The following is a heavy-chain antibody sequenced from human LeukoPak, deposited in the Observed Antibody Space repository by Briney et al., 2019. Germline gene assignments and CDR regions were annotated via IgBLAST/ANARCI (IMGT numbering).Heavy chain of an antibody. V-gene: IGHV1-2*02. CDR3: ARADRSVYSGVGDFDY. Sequence: ASVKVSCKASVYTFTGYYMHWVRQAPGQGREWMGWINPNSGGTNYAQKFQGRVTMTRDTSISTAYMELSRLRSDDTAVYYCARADRSVYSGVGDFDYCGQGTLVTVSS. CDR2: INPNSGGT. D-gene: IGHD3-22*01. J-gene: IGHJ4*02. CDR1: VYTFTGYY.